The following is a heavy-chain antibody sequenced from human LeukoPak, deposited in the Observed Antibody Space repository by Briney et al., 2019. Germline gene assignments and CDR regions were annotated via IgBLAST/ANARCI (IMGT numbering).Heavy chain of an antibody. CDR1: GGSISSYY. Sequence: PSETLSLTCTVSGGSISSYYWSWIRQPPGKGLEWLGYIYYSGSTNYHPSLKSRVTISVDTSKNQFSLKLSSVTAADTAVYYCARYGGYDYFDYWGQGTLVTVSS. J-gene: IGHJ4*02. V-gene: IGHV4-59*01. CDR3: ARYGGYDYFDY. CDR2: IYYSGST. D-gene: IGHD5-12*01.